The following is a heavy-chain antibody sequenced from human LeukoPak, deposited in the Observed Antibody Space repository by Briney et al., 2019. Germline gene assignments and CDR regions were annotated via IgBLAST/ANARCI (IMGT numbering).Heavy chain of an antibody. J-gene: IGHJ6*03. D-gene: IGHD3-3*01. Sequence: SETLSLTCTVSGGSISSHYWSWIRQPPGKGLEWIGYIYYSGSTNYNPSLKSRVTISVDTSKNQFSLKLSSVTAADTAVYYCARDQSGCDFWSGYYYYMDVWGKGTTVTVSS. CDR3: ARDQSGCDFWSGYYYYMDV. CDR2: IYYSGST. CDR1: GGSISSHY. V-gene: IGHV4-59*11.